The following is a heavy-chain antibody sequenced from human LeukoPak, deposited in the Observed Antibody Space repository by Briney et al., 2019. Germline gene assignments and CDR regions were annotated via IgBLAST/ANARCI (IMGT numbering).Heavy chain of an antibody. V-gene: IGHV3-21*01. Sequence: GGSLRLSCEVSGFTLSSYTMNWVRQAPGKGLEWVSSISSSSSYIYYADSVKGRFTISRDNARNSLYLQMNSLRAEDTAVYFCARVGALSSSWLLYWGQGTLVTVSS. J-gene: IGHJ4*02. CDR3: ARVGALSSSWLLY. D-gene: IGHD6-13*01. CDR1: GFTLSSYT. CDR2: ISSSSSYI.